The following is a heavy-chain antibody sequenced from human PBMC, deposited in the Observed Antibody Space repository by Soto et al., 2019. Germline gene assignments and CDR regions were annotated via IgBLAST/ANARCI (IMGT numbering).Heavy chain of an antibody. J-gene: IGHJ6*03. Sequence: PGGSLRLSCVASGFTFSTYTMSWVRQAPGKGLEWVSVISGSAGSSGTSYADSVQGRFSISRDNARNTLYLQMNSLRGEDTAVYYCAKGLPIAVVCGDYYYYMDVWGKGTTVTVS. CDR1: GFTFSTYT. CDR2: ISGSAGSSGT. D-gene: IGHD6-19*01. V-gene: IGHV3-23*01. CDR3: AKGLPIAVVCGDYYYYMDV.